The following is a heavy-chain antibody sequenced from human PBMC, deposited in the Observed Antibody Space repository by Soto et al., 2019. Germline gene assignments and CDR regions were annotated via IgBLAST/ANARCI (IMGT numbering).Heavy chain of an antibody. Sequence: PGGSLRLSCAASGFTFSSYGMHWVRQAPGKGLEWVAVISYDGSNKYYADSVKGRFTISRDNSKNTLYLQMNSLRAEDTAVYYCAKDAGVIKGGHYYYGMDVWAKGPRSPSP. CDR3: AKDAGVIKGGHYYYGMDV. CDR1: GFTFSSYG. CDR2: ISYDGSNK. V-gene: IGHV3-30*18. D-gene: IGHD3-10*01. J-gene: IGHJ6*02.